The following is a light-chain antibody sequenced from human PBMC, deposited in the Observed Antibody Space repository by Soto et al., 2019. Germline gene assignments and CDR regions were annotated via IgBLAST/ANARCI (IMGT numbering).Light chain of an antibody. CDR1: ISDFGGYNY. CDR3: TSYTDTSVYV. J-gene: IGLJ1*01. V-gene: IGLV2-14*01. CDR2: EVT. Sequence: LAQPASVSGSPGQSISISCTGTISDFGGYNYVSWYQQHPGKTPKLLIYEVTNRPSGVSSRFSASKSGNTASLTISGLQAEDEADYYCTSYTDTSVYVFGTGTKVTVL.